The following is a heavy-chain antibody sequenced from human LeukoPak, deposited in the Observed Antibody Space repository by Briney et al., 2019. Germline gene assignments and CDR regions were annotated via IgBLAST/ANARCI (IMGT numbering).Heavy chain of an antibody. Sequence: GGSLRLSCAASGFTFSSHDMHWVRQATGKGLEWVSTIGTAGDTYYPGSVKGRFTISRENAKNSLYLQMNILKAGDTAVYYCARGGPGYYLDYWGQGTLVTVSP. CDR2: IGTAGDT. J-gene: IGHJ4*02. V-gene: IGHV3-13*01. CDR3: ARGGPGYYLDY. CDR1: GFTFSSHD.